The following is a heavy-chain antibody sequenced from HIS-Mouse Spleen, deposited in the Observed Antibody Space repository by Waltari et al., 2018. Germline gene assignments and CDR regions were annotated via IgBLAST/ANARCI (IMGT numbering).Heavy chain of an antibody. CDR2: IYYRGTT. Sequence: QLQLQESGPGLVKPSETLSLTCTVSGGSISSSSYYWGWIRQPPGKGREGIGSIYYRGTTYYTPSLKSRVTLSVDTSKNQFSLKLSSVTAADTAVYYCARAYYYGSGSYYKGYFDYWGQGTLVTVSS. V-gene: IGHV4-39*07. D-gene: IGHD3-10*01. CDR3: ARAYYYGSGSYYKGYFDY. J-gene: IGHJ4*02. CDR1: GGSISSSSYY.